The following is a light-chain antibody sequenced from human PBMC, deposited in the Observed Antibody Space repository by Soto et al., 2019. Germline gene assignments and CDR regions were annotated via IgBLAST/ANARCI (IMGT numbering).Light chain of an antibody. CDR1: ESVRSSY. Sequence: IVLPQSPGTLSLAPGERATLSCRASESVRSSYLAWYQQKPGQAPRLVIYNASNRASGIPDRFSGSGSGTDFTLTITRLEPEDFAMYYCQRYDRLRTFGQGTKVDIK. J-gene: IGKJ1*01. CDR2: NAS. CDR3: QRYDRLRT. V-gene: IGKV3-20*01.